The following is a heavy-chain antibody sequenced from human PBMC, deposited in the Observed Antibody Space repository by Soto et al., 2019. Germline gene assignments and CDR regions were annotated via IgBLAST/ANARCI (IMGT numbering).Heavy chain of an antibody. D-gene: IGHD3-9*01. CDR3: AKDESAGYYYFDY. Sequence: PGGSLRLSCVVSGFSIRTGCMSWVRQTPGKGLEWVANVYPEGGETFHADSVKGRFTISGDNAKNSVFLQMNSLRAEDTAVYYCAKDESAGYYYFDYWGQGTLVTVSS. CDR1: GFSIRTGC. CDR2: VYPEGGET. V-gene: IGHV3-7*03. J-gene: IGHJ4*02.